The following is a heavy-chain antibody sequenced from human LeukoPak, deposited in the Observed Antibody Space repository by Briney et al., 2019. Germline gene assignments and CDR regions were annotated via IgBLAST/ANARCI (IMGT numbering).Heavy chain of an antibody. Sequence: GGSLRLSCAASGFTFSSYAMSWVRQAPGKGLEWVSAISGGGGSTYYADSVKGRFTVSRDNSKNTLYLQMNSLRAEDTAVYYCAKGYCSSTSCYFHYYGMDVWGQGTTVTVSS. CDR3: AKGYCSSTSCYFHYYGMDV. D-gene: IGHD2-2*01. CDR2: ISGGGGST. V-gene: IGHV3-23*01. J-gene: IGHJ6*02. CDR1: GFTFSSYA.